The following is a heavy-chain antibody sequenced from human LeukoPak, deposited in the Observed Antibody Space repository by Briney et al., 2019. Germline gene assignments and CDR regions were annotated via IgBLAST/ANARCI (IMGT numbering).Heavy chain of an antibody. CDR3: ARHHDYCSSTSCYQVVDY. V-gene: IGHV1-8*01. CDR1: GYTFTSYD. J-gene: IGHJ4*02. D-gene: IGHD2-2*01. Sequence: EASVTVSFKASGYTFTSYDINWVRQATGQGHEGMGWMNANSGNTGYAQKFQGRVTMTRNTSISTAYMALSSLRSEDTAVYYCARHHDYCSSTSCYQVVDYWGQGTLVTVSS. CDR2: MNANSGNT.